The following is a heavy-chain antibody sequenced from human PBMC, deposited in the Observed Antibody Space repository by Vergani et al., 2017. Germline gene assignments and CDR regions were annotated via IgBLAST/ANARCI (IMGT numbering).Heavy chain of an antibody. Sequence: QVQLVQSGAEVKKPGSSVKVYCKASGGTFSSYAISWVRQAPGQGLEWMGGIIPIFGTANYAQKFQGRVTITADESTSTAYMELSSLRSEDTAVYYCARLVVPAARAPYYYYYMDVWGKGTTVTVSS. CDR3: ARLVVPAARAPYYYYYMDV. V-gene: IGHV1-69*01. D-gene: IGHD2-2*01. CDR1: GGTFSSYA. J-gene: IGHJ6*03. CDR2: IIPIFGTA.